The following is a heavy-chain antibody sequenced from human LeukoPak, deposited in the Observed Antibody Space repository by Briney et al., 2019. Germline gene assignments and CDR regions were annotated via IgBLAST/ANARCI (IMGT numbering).Heavy chain of an antibody. CDR3: ARDGSGTLGAFDI. V-gene: IGHV1-69*04. CDR1: GYTFTSYG. D-gene: IGHD3-10*01. CDR2: IIPILGIA. Sequence: GASVKVSCKASGYTFTSYGISWVRQAPGQGLEWMGRIIPILGIANYAQKFQGRVTITADKSTSTAYMELSSLRSEDTAVYYCARDGSGTLGAFDIWGQGTMVTVSS. J-gene: IGHJ3*02.